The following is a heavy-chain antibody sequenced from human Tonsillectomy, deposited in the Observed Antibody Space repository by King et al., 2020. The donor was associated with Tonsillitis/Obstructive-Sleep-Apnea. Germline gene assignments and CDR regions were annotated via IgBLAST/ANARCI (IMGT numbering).Heavy chain of an antibody. CDR2: IYYSGST. V-gene: IGHV4-59*01. Sequence: QLQESGPGLVKPSETLSLTCIVSGGSISCYYWSWIRQPPGKGLEWLGYIYYSGSTNYNPSLKSRVTISVDTSKNQVSLKLSSVTAADTAVYYCARDQPVDRYVWFDPWGQGTLAT. CDR3: ARDQPVDRYVWFDP. D-gene: IGHD5-12*01. J-gene: IGHJ5*02. CDR1: GGSISCYY.